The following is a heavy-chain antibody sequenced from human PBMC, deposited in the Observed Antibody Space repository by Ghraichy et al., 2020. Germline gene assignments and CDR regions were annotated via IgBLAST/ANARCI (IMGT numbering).Heavy chain of an antibody. CDR3: TTDGRYFDWLLHEIDY. V-gene: IGHV3-15*01. J-gene: IGHJ4*02. CDR1: GFTFSNTW. D-gene: IGHD3-9*01. CDR2: IKSKTDGGTT. Sequence: GESLNISCAASGFTFSNTWMSWVRQAPGKGLEWVGRIKSKTDGGTTDYAAPVKGRFTISRDDSKNTLYLQMNSLKTEDTAVYYCTTDGRYFDWLLHEIDYWGQGTLVTVSS.